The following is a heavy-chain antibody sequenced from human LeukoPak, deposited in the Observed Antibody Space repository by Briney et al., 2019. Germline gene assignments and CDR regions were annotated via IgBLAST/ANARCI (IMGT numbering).Heavy chain of an antibody. CDR3: ARDDSSSWYYFGY. CDR2: IYTSGSTSGST. Sequence: SETLSLTCTVSGGSISRYYWSWIRQPAGKGLEWIGRIYTSGSTSGSTNYNPSVKSRVTMSVDTSKNQFSLRLSSVTAADTAVYYCARDDSSSWYYFGYWGQGILVTVSS. D-gene: IGHD6-13*01. J-gene: IGHJ4*02. V-gene: IGHV4-4*07. CDR1: GGSISRYY.